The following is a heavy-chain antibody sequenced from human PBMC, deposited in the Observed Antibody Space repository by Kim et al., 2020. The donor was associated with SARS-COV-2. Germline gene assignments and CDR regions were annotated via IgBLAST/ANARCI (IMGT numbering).Heavy chain of an antibody. Sequence: GGSLRLSCAASGFTFSSYAMSWVRQAPGKGLEWVSAISGSGGSTYYADSVKGRFTISRDNSKNTLYLQMNSLRAEDTAVYYCAKDLGHCSSTSCYYYYYYGMDVWGQGTTVTVSS. J-gene: IGHJ6*02. CDR2: ISGSGGST. CDR3: AKDLGHCSSTSCYYYYYYGMDV. D-gene: IGHD2-2*01. V-gene: IGHV3-23*01. CDR1: GFTFSSYA.